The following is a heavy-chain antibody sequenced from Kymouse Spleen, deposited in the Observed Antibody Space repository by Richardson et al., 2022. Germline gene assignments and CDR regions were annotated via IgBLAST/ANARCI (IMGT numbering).Heavy chain of an antibody. CDR2: ISSSSSYI. CDR1: GFTFSSYS. V-gene: IGHV3-21*03. D-gene: IGHD3-3*01. J-gene: IGHJ6*02. Sequence: EVQLVESGGGLVKPGGSLRLSCAASGFTFSSYSMNWVRQAPGKGLEWVSSISSSSSYIYYADSVKGRFTISRDNAKNSLYLQMNSLRAEDTAVYYCARANDFWSGWGYYYYGMDVWGQGTTVTVSS. CDR3: ARANDFWSGWGYYYYGMDV.